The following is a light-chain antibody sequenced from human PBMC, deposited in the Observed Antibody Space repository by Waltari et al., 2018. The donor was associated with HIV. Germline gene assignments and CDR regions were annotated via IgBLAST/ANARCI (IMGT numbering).Light chain of an antibody. Sequence: QSVLTQPPSVSGAPGQSVTISCTGSSSNIGANYDVHWYQHLPGTAPKLLIYGNIYRPSGVPDRFSASKSVTSASLAITGLQADDEADYYCQSYDSSLSGWVFGGGTKLTV. V-gene: IGLV1-40*01. J-gene: IGLJ3*02. CDR2: GNI. CDR1: SSNIGANYD. CDR3: QSYDSSLSGWV.